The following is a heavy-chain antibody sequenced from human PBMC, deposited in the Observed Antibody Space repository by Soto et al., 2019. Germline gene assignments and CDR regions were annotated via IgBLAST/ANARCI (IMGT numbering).Heavy chain of an antibody. CDR1: GFTFSNYA. J-gene: IGHJ4*02. CDR3: AKSRYADSSGDYYDF. D-gene: IGHD3-22*01. CDR2: IGGRGTSS. V-gene: IGHV3-23*01. Sequence: GGSLRLSCAASGFTFSNYAMSWVRQAPGKGLEWVSGIGGRGTSSYYADSVKGRFAISRDNSYNTLYLQLHSLRAEDTAVYYCAKSRYADSSGDYYDFWGQGTRVTVSS.